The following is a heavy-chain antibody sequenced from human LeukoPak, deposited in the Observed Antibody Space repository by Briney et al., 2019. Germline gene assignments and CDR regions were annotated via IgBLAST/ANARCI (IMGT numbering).Heavy chain of an antibody. Sequence: GGSLRLSCAASGFTFSSYAMNWVRQAPGKGLEWVSACGTSGDTYYADSVRGRFTISRDNAKNTEYLRMSSLRAEDTAVYYCAQKTPGTHPFDYWGQGTLVTVSS. D-gene: IGHD6-13*01. CDR2: CGTSGDT. CDR1: GFTFSSYA. V-gene: IGHV3-23*01. CDR3: AQKTPGTHPFDY. J-gene: IGHJ4*02.